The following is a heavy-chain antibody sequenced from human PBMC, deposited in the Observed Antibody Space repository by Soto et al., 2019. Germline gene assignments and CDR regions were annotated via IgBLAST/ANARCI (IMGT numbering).Heavy chain of an antibody. D-gene: IGHD3-22*01. Sequence: GASVKVSCKASGYTFTSYYMHWVRQAPGQGLEWMGIINPGNSTTYAQKFQGRVTMTRDTSASTAYMELSSLRSEDTSVYYCARARYFYDSSGLDYWGQGALVTVSS. CDR2: INPGNST. V-gene: IGHV1-46*01. CDR3: ARARYFYDSSGLDY. CDR1: GYTFTSYY. J-gene: IGHJ4*02.